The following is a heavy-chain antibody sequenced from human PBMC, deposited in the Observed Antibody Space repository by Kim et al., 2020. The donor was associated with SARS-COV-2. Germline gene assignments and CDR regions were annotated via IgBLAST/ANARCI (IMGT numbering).Heavy chain of an antibody. CDR2: IYYSGST. Sequence: SETLSLTCTVSGGSISSYYWSWIRQPPGKGLEWIGYIYYSGSTNYNPSLKSRVTISVDTSKNQFSLKLSSVTAADTAVYYCARFKRVMVRGVINTRSNWFDPWGQGTLVTVSS. CDR3: ARFKRVMVRGVINTRSNWFDP. V-gene: IGHV4-59*08. CDR1: GGSISSYY. J-gene: IGHJ5*02. D-gene: IGHD3-10*01.